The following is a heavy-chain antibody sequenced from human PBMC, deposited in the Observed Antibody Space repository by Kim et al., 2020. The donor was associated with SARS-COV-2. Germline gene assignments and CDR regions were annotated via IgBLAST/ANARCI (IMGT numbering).Heavy chain of an antibody. D-gene: IGHD3-22*01. V-gene: IGHV3-30*03. CDR1: GFTFSSYG. CDR2: ISYDGSNK. CDR3: NLEIVVVSDAFDI. J-gene: IGHJ3*02. Sequence: GGSLRLSCAASGFTFSSYGMHWVRQAPGKGLEWVAVISYDGSNKYYADSVKGRFTISRDNSKNTLYLQMNSLRAEDTAVYDCNLEIVVVSDAFDIWGQGTMGPGPS.